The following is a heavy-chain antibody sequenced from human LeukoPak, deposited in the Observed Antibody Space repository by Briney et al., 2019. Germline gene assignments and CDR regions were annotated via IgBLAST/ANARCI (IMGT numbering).Heavy chain of an antibody. Sequence: SETLSLTCAVYGGSFSGYYWSWIRQPPGKGLEWIGEINHSGSTNYNPSLKSRVTISVDTSKNQFSLKLSSVTAADTAVYYCARNPIVVVPAANLYDAFDIWGQGTMVTVSS. CDR2: INHSGST. J-gene: IGHJ3*02. V-gene: IGHV4-34*01. CDR3: ARNPIVVVPAANLYDAFDI. CDR1: GGSFSGYY. D-gene: IGHD2-2*01.